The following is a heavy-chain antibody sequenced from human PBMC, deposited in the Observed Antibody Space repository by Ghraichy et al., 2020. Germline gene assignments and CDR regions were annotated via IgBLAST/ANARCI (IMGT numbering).Heavy chain of an antibody. CDR1: GFTFSSYS. J-gene: IGHJ4*02. Sequence: GSLRLSCAASGFTFSSYSMNWVRQAPGKGLEWVSYISSSSSTIYYADSVKGRFTISRDNAKNSLYLQMNSLRAEDTAVYYCARGYIAARLGWGYWGQGTLVTVSS. D-gene: IGHD6-6*01. V-gene: IGHV3-48*01. CDR2: ISSSSSTI. CDR3: ARGYIAARLGWGY.